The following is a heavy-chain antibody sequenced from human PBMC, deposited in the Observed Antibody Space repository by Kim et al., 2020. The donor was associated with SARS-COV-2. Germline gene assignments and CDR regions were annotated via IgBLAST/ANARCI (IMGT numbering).Heavy chain of an antibody. D-gene: IGHD3-16*02. CDR2: IYTSGRT. V-gene: IGHV4-4*07. CDR3: SSALGH. CDR1: GDSLSSDY. J-gene: IGHJ4*02. Sequence: SETLSLTCTVSGDSLSSDYWSWNWQPAGKGLEWIWRIYTSGRTNYNPSLQSRVTMSVDMSKNQFSLTLSSVTAADTAVYYCSSALGHWGQGTLVTVSS.